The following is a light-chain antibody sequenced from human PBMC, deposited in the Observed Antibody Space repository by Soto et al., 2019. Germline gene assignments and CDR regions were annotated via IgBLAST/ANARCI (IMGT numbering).Light chain of an antibody. CDR1: QSVLYSSNNKNY. J-gene: IGKJ3*01. CDR3: QQYYISGT. Sequence: DIVMTQSPDSLAVSLGERATINCKSSQSVLYSSNNKNYLAWYQQKSGQPPKLLIYWASTRESGVPDRFSGSGSGTDFTLTISSLQAEGVAVYYCQQYYISGTFGPGTKVDIK. CDR2: WAS. V-gene: IGKV4-1*01.